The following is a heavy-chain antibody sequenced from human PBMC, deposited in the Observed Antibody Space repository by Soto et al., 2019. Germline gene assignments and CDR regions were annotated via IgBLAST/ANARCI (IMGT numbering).Heavy chain of an antibody. V-gene: IGHV3-30-3*01. Sequence: PGGSLRLSCAASGFTFSSYAMHWVRQAPGKGLEWVAVISYDGSNKYYADSVKGRFTISRDNSKNTLYLQMNSLRAEDTTVYYCAREHSSGYTLDYWGQGTLVTVSS. CDR2: ISYDGSNK. CDR3: AREHSSGYTLDY. D-gene: IGHD3-22*01. J-gene: IGHJ4*02. CDR1: GFTFSSYA.